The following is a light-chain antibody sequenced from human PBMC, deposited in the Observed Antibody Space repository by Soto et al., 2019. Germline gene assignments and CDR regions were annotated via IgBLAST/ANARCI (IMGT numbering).Light chain of an antibody. J-gene: IGKJ2*01. CDR3: QHYNSYPYT. CDR2: DAS. Sequence: DIQMTQSPSTLSASAGDRVTITCRASQTISSWLAWYQQKPGKAPKLLIYDASTLASGAPSRFSGSGSGTEFTLTISSLQPDDFATYYFQHYNSYPYTFGQGTELEIK. V-gene: IGKV1-5*01. CDR1: QTISSW.